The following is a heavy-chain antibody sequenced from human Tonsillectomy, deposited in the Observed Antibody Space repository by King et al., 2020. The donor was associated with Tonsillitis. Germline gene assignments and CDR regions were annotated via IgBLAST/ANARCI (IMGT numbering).Heavy chain of an antibody. J-gene: IGHJ4*02. D-gene: IGHD2/OR15-2a*01. CDR1: GFTFRSYT. CDR2: INPSGGTT. V-gene: IGHV3-23*04. CDR3: AKALAESAFDF. Sequence: DVQLVESGGGLVQPGGSLRLSCAASGFTFRSYTMTWVRQGPGKGLEWVSDINPSGGTTYYADSVKGRFTVSRDNSKNTLFLQMTSLGAEDTAVYYCAKALAESAFDFWGQGTLGTVSS.